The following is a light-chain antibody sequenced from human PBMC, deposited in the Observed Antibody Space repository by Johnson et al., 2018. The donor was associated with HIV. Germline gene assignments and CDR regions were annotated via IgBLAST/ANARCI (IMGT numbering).Light chain of an antibody. CDR2: DNN. J-gene: IGLJ1*01. CDR1: SSNIGNNY. V-gene: IGLV1-51*01. Sequence: QLVLTQAPSVSAAPGQKVTISCSGSSSNIGNNYVSWYQQLPGTAPKLLIYDNNKRPSGIPDRFSGSKSGTSATLGITGLQTGDEADYYCGTWDSSLSAYVFGTGTKVTVL. CDR3: GTWDSSLSAYV.